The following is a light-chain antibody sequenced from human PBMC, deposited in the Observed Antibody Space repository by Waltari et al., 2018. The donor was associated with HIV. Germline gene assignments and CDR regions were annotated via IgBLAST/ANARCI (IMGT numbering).Light chain of an antibody. CDR2: GVS. Sequence: QSALTQPASVSGSPGQSITISCTGTSSDVGGYNLVSWYQQHPGQAPKLMIYGVSKRPSGVSNRFSGSKSGNTASLTISGLQAEDEADYYCCAYAGSTTYVIFGGGTKLTVL. CDR3: CAYAGSTTYVI. J-gene: IGLJ2*01. V-gene: IGLV2-23*02. CDR1: SSDVGGYNL.